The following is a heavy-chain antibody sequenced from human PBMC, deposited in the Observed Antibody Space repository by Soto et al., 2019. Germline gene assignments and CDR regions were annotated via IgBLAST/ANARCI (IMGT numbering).Heavy chain of an antibody. CDR2: IYYNGNT. V-gene: IGHV4-59*08. CDR3: ARHATRSYDY. J-gene: IGHJ4*02. CDR1: RGSISTYY. Sequence: PSETLSLTCTVSRGSISTYYWSWIRQPPGKGLECIGYIYYNGNTNYNPSLKSRVTISVDTSKNQFTLNLNSVTAADTAVYYCARHATRSYDYWGQGTLLTVSS.